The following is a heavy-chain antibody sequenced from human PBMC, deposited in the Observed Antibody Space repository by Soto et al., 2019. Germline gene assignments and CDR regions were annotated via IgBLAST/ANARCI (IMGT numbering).Heavy chain of an antibody. CDR1: GGTFSSYA. D-gene: IGHD3-16*02. V-gene: IGHV1-69*13. Sequence: SVKVSCKASGGTFSSYAISWVRQAPGQGLEWMGGIIPIFGTANYAQKFQGRVTITADESTSTAYMELSSLRSEDTAVYYCARAPYDYVWGSYRPLNYWGQGTLVTVSS. CDR2: IIPIFGTA. CDR3: ARAPYDYVWGSYRPLNY. J-gene: IGHJ4*02.